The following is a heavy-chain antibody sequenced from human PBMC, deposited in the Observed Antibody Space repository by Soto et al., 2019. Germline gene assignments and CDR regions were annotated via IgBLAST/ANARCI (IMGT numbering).Heavy chain of an antibody. Sequence: QVQLVESGGGVVQPERALTLSCAAAGFTFSSYGMHWVRQAPGKGLEWVAVIWHDGMNKYYADSVRGRFNICRDNSKNTLYLQMNSLLAEDTAVYYCARDRGSDAPIDYWGQGTLVTVSS. D-gene: IGHD3-10*01. CDR1: GFTFSSYG. CDR2: IWHDGMNK. CDR3: ARDRGSDAPIDY. J-gene: IGHJ4*02. V-gene: IGHV3-33*01.